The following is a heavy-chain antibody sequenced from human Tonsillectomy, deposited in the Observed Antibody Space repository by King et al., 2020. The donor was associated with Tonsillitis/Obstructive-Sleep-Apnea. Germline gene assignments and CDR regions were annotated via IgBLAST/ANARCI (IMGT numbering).Heavy chain of an antibody. CDR3: AREVVPAATNYYYYGMDV. Sequence: QLQESGPGLVKPSETLSLTCTVSGGSISSYYWSWLRQPPGKGLGWVGYIYYSGSTNYNPSLKSRVTISVDTSKNQFSLNLSSVTAADTAVYYCAREVVPAATNYYYYGMDVWGQGTTVTVSS. CDR2: IYYSGST. CDR1: GGSISSYY. J-gene: IGHJ6*02. V-gene: IGHV4-59*01. D-gene: IGHD2-2*01.